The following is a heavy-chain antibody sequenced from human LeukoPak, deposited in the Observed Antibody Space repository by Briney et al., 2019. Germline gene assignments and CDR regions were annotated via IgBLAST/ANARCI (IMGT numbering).Heavy chain of an antibody. CDR2: INTDGSST. V-gene: IGHV3-74*01. D-gene: IGHD5-24*01. CDR1: GFTFSSYW. CDR3: AREGRRWLQLQV. J-gene: IGHJ3*01. Sequence: GGSLRLSCAASGFTFSSYWMHWVRQAPGKGLVRVSRINTDGSSTSYADSVKGRFTISRDNAKNTLYLQMNSLRAEDTAVYYCAREGRRWLQLQVWGQGTMVTVSS.